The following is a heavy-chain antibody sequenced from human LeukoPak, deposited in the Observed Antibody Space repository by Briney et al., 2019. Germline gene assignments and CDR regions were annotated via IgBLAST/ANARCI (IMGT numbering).Heavy chain of an antibody. CDR3: ASSGTREYCSGGSCYLSYYYMDV. CDR2: IIPIFGTA. D-gene: IGHD2-15*01. CDR1: GGTFSGYA. J-gene: IGHJ6*03. V-gene: IGHV1-69*05. Sequence: ASVKVSCKASGGTFSGYAISWVRQAPGQGLEWMGGIIPIFGTANYAQKFQGRVTITTDESTSTAYMELSSLRSEDTAVYYCASSGTREYCSGGSCYLSYYYMDVWGKGTTVTVSS.